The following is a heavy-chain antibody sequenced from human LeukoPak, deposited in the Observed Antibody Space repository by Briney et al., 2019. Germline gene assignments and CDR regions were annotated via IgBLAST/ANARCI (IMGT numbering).Heavy chain of an antibody. CDR1: GFNFNMFA. J-gene: IGHJ4*02. D-gene: IGHD1/OR15-1a*01. CDR3: AGTWNNIIYFHY. CDR2: LSRGGSTT. Sequence: GGSLRLSCTGTGFNFNMFAINWVRQAPGQGLEWVSGLSRGGSTTNYADSVKGRFTISRDNSKNTLYLQMNSLRAEDTAVYYCAGTWNNIIYFHYWGQGTLVTVSS. V-gene: IGHV3-23*01.